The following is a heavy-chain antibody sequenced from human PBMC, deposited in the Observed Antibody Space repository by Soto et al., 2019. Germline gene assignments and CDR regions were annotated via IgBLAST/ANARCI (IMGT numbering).Heavy chain of an antibody. CDR3: ARDFSPMITFGGVILNDY. D-gene: IGHD3-16*02. V-gene: IGHV3-21*01. CDR1: GFTFSSYS. J-gene: IGHJ4*02. Sequence: GGSLRLSCAASGFTFSSYSMNWVRQAPGKGLEWVSSISSSSYIYYADSVKGRFTISRENAKNSLYLQMNSLRAEDTAVYYCARDFSPMITFGGVILNDYWGQGTLVTVSS. CDR2: ISSSSYI.